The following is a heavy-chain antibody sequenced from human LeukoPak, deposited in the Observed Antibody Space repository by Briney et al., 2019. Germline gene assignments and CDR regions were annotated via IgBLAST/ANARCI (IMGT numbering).Heavy chain of an antibody. CDR1: GDSISRSGYY. V-gene: IGHV4-39*07. CDR2: MYYGGNT. D-gene: IGHD1-26*01. J-gene: IGHJ4*02. CDR3: ARSKNGKCDY. Sequence: SETLSLTCSVSGDSISRSGYYWGWIRQPPGKGLEWIGSMYYGGNTYYNASLKSRVTVSVDTSKNLFSLKLNSVTAADTGVYYCARSKNGKCDYWGQGTLVTVSS.